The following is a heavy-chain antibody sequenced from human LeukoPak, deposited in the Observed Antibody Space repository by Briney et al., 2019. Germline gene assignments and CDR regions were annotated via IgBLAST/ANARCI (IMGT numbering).Heavy chain of an antibody. CDR1: GFTVSSNY. V-gene: IGHV3-53*01. Sequence: GGSLRLSCAASGFTVSSNYMSWVRQAPGKGLEWDSVIYSGGSTYYADSVKGRFTISRDNSKNTLYLQMNSLRAEDTAVYYCARAPTSSPKYYFDYWGQGTLVTVSS. J-gene: IGHJ4*02. CDR3: ARAPTSSPKYYFDY. CDR2: IYSGGST.